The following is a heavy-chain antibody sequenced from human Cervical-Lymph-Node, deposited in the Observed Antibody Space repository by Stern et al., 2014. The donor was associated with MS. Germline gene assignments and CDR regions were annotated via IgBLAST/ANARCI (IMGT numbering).Heavy chain of an antibody. J-gene: IGHJ3*02. D-gene: IGHD6-13*01. CDR2: IYPADSDT. V-gene: IGHV5-51*03. CDR1: GYRFTSYW. CDR3: ARKHLGSSGNDAFDI. Sequence: VQLVESGAEVKKPGESLKISCKGSGYRFTSYWIGWVRQMPGQGLEWMGVIYPADSDTRYSPSFQGQVTISADKSISAAYLQWSSRKASDTAIYYCARKHLGSSGNDAFDIWGQGTMVTVSS.